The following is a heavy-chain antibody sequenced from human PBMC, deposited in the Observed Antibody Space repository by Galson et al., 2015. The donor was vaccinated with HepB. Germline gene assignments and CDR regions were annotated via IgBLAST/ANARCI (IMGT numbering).Heavy chain of an antibody. Sequence: SVKVSCKASGYTFTSYAMHWVRQAPGQRLEWIGWINAGNGNTKYSQKFQGRVTITRDTSASTAYMELSSLRSEDTAVYYCARPRMRVVVFDYWGQGTLVTVSS. CDR2: INAGNGNT. J-gene: IGHJ4*02. D-gene: IGHD3-22*01. CDR1: GYTFTSYA. V-gene: IGHV1-3*01. CDR3: ARPRMRVVVFDY.